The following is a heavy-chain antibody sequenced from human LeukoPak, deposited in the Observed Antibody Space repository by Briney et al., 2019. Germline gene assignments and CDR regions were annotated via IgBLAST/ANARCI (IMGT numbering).Heavy chain of an antibody. J-gene: IGHJ4*02. CDR1: GGSISNSNYY. Sequence: SETLSLTCTVSGGSISNSNYYWGWVRQPPGKGLEWIGTIYYSGNTYYTPSLKSRVTISVDTSKNQFSLKLSSVTAADTAVYYCARVDFWSGYSPFDYWGQGTLVTVSS. D-gene: IGHD3-3*01. CDR2: IYYSGNT. CDR3: ARVDFWSGYSPFDY. V-gene: IGHV4-39*07.